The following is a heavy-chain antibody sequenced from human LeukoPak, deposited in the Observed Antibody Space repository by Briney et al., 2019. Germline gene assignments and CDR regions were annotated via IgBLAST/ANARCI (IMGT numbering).Heavy chain of an antibody. CDR1: GFTLSTNY. CDR3: ARDPLH. CDR2: IYSGGST. Sequence: GGSLRLSCAFSGFTLSTNYMNWVRQAPGKGLEWVSVIYSGGSTYYADSVKGRFTVSRDLSSNTVLLQMNSLRVEDTAMYYCARDPLHWGQGTLVTVSS. J-gene: IGHJ4*02. V-gene: IGHV3-53*01.